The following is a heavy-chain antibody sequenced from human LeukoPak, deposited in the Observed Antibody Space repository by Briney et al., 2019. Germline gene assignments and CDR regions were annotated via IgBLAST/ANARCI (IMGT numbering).Heavy chain of an antibody. CDR1: GGSISSYY. D-gene: IGHD3-10*01. J-gene: IGHJ3*02. CDR3: ARATITMAVGVPADAFDI. Sequence: SETLSLTCTVSGGSISSYYWSWIRQPPGKGLEWIGYIYYSGSTNYNPSLKSRVTISVDTSKNQFSLKLSSVTAADTAVYYCARATITMAVGVPADAFDIWGPGTMVTVSS. CDR2: IYYSGST. V-gene: IGHV4-59*01.